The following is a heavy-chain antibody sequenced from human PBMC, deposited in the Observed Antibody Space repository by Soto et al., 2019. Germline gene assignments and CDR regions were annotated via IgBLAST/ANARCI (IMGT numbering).Heavy chain of an antibody. V-gene: IGHV1-69*12. Sequence: QVQLVQSGAEVKKPGSSVKVSSKASGGTFSSYAISWVRQAPGQGLEWMGGIIPIFGTANYAQKFQGRVTITADESTSTAYMELSSLRSEDTAVYYCARDLLVPAARWFDPWGQGTLVTVSS. CDR3: ARDLLVPAARWFDP. D-gene: IGHD2-2*01. CDR1: GGTFSSYA. CDR2: IIPIFGTA. J-gene: IGHJ5*02.